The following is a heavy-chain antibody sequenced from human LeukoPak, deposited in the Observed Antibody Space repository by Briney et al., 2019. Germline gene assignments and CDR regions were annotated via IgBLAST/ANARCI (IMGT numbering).Heavy chain of an antibody. CDR3: ARLLYYYDSSGYVAFDI. Sequence: SQTLSLTCSVSGGSISSGDYYWGWIRQPPGKGLEWIGSIYYSGSTYYNPSLKSRVTISVDTSKNQFSLKLSSVTAADTAVYYCARLLYYYDSSGYVAFDIWGQGTMVTVSS. V-gene: IGHV4-39*01. D-gene: IGHD3-22*01. CDR1: GGSISSGDYY. J-gene: IGHJ3*02. CDR2: IYYSGST.